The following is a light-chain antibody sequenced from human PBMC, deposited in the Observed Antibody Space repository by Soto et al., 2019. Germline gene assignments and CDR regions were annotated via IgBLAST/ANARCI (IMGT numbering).Light chain of an antibody. CDR1: SSYIGAGYD. V-gene: IGLV1-40*01. CDR3: QSYDDSLGGHVI. CDR2: ANT. J-gene: IGLJ2*01. Sequence: QSVLTQPPSVSGAPGQRVTISCTGSSSYIGAGYDVHWYQQLPGTAPKLLIYANTNRPSGVPERFSGSKSGTSASLAITGLKDEDEADYYCQSYDDSLGGHVIFGGGTKLTVL.